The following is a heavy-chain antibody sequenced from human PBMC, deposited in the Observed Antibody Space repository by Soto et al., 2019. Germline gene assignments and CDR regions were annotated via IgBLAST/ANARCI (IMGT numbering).Heavy chain of an antibody. CDR3: ARDGLDYYGSGRHMGFDY. CDR2: INPNSGGT. Sequence: GASVKVSCKASGYTFTGYYMHWVRQAPGQGLEWMGWINPNSGGTNYAQKFQGWVTMTRDTSISTAYMELSRLRSDDTAVYYCARDGLDYYGSGRHMGFDYWGQVSLVTVSS. D-gene: IGHD3-10*01. V-gene: IGHV1-2*04. CDR1: GYTFTGYY. J-gene: IGHJ4*02.